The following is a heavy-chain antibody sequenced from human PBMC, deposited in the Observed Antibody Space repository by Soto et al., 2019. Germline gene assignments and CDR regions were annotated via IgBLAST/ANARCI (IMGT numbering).Heavy chain of an antibody. CDR1: GFTFSSYA. Sequence: GGSLRLSCAASGFTFSSYAMHWVRQAPGKGLEYVSAISSNGGSTYYANSVKGRFTISRDNSKNTLYLQMGSLRAEDMAVYYCAIDRFGVWVVGTAGVDYWGQGTLVTVA. CDR2: ISSNGGST. J-gene: IGHJ4*02. V-gene: IGHV3-64*01. CDR3: AIDRFGVWVVGTAGVDY. D-gene: IGHD1-26*01.